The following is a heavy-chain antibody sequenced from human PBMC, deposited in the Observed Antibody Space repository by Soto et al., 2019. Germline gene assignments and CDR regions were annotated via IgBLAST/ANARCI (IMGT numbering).Heavy chain of an antibody. D-gene: IGHD1-26*01. V-gene: IGHV3-53*02. Sequence: EVQLVETGGGLIQPGGSLRLSCLASGFSVTTNYIIWVRQPPGKGLEWVSTTFTGGSTHYADSVKGRFSISRDNTKNTGYLQMNILRVEDTAVYYCAKKPPGSVQGWAFGMDVWGQGTTVSVSS. CDR1: GFSVTTNY. J-gene: IGHJ6*02. CDR3: AKKPPGSVQGWAFGMDV. CDR2: TFTGGST.